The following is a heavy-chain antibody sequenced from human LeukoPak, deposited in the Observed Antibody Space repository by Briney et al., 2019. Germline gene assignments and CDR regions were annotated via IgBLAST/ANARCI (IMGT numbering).Heavy chain of an antibody. CDR2: ISSNGGST. D-gene: IGHD4-23*01. CDR3: VKGTLRWFYGMDV. Sequence: GGSLRLSCSASGFTFSSYAMHWVRQAPGKGLEYVSAISSNGGSTYYADSVKGRFTISRDNSKNTLYLQMSGLRAEDTAVYYCVKGTLRWFYGMDVWGQGTTVTVSS. J-gene: IGHJ6*02. V-gene: IGHV3-64D*06. CDR1: GFTFSSYA.